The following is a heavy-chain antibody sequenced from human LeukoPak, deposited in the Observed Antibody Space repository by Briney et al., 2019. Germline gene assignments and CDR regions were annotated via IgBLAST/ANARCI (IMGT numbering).Heavy chain of an antibody. Sequence: SETLSLTCTVSGGSISSSSYYWGWIRQPPGKGLEWIGSIFYSGSTYYSPSLESRVTMSVDTSKNQFSLKLSSVTAADTAVYYCASSSGWYAFDYWGQGTLVTVSS. V-gene: IGHV4-39*07. CDR1: GGSISSSSYY. D-gene: IGHD6-19*01. CDR3: ASSSGWYAFDY. CDR2: IFYSGST. J-gene: IGHJ4*02.